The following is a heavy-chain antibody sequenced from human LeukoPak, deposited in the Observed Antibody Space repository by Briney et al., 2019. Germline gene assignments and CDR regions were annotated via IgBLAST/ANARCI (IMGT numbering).Heavy chain of an antibody. CDR1: GYTFTDYY. D-gene: IGHD1-1*01. CDR3: ATLASGFTNSLGGLYNWFDP. Sequence: ATVKLSCKVSGYTFTDYYMHWVPQAPGKGLEWTGLVDPEDGETIYAEKFQGRVTITADTSTDTAYMELSSLRSEDTAVCYCATLASGFTNSLGGLYNWFDPWGQGTLVTVSS. CDR2: VDPEDGET. V-gene: IGHV1-69-2*01. J-gene: IGHJ5*02.